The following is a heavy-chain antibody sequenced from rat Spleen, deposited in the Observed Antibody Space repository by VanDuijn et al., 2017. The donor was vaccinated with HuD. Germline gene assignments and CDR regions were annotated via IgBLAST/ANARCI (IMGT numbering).Heavy chain of an antibody. Sequence: VQLVESGGGLVQPGRSMKLSCAASGFSFSNNGMHWVRQAPGQGLEWMAIIWGDGSTNYKSVLKSRLSISRDTSKSQIFLTMNSLQTDDTAVYYCTLSGEGYWGQGVMVTVSS. CDR1: GFSFSNNG. CDR2: IWGDGST. J-gene: IGHJ2*01. CDR3: TLSGEGY. D-gene: IGHD1-1*01. V-gene: IGHV2-77*01.